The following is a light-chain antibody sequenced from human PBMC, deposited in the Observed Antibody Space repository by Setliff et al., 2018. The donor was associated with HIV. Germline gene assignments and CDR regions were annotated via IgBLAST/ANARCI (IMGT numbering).Light chain of an antibody. CDR2: YDS. V-gene: IGLV3-21*04. CDR3: QVWDSSGDQYV. J-gene: IGLJ1*01. Sequence: SYELTQPPSVSVAPGKTASITCGGNNIGSKSVHWYQQKPGQAPVLVIYYDSVRPSGIPERISGSNSGRTATLTISRVEVGDEADYYCQVWDSSGDQYVFGSGTKVTVL. CDR1: NIGSKS.